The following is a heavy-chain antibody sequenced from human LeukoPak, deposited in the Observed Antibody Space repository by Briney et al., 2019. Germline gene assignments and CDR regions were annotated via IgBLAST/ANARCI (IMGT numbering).Heavy chain of an antibody. CDR3: ARDGEQLSYYYYYMDV. CDR1: GFTVNTNY. CDR2: IYSGGIT. J-gene: IGHJ6*03. Sequence: QPGGSLRLSCAASGFTVNTNYMTWVRQAPGKGLEWVAVIYSGGITYYADSVKGRFTISRDNSKNTLYLQMNSLRAEDTAVYHCARDGEQLSYYYYYMDVWGKGTTVTVSS. V-gene: IGHV3-66*02. D-gene: IGHD6-13*01.